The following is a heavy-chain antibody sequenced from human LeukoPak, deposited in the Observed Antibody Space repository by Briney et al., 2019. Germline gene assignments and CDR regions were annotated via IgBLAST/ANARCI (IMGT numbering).Heavy chain of an antibody. CDR3: ATRTYRAHFDH. V-gene: IGHV4-39*01. J-gene: IGHJ4*02. CDR1: GGSITSGDYY. CDR2: LNFRGSL. D-gene: IGHD4/OR15-4a*01. Sequence: TSETLSLTCTVSGGSITSGDYYWNWVRQPPGQGLEWIGNLNFRGSLFYHPSLKSRVTMSADPSQNQFSLRLMSVTAADTAVYYCATRTYRAHFDHWGQGTLVTVPS.